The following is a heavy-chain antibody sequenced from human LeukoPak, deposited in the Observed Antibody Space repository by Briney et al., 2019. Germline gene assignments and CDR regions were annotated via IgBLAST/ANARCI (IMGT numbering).Heavy chain of an antibody. V-gene: IGHV4-39*01. J-gene: IGHJ2*01. CDR1: GGSISSYY. CDR2: IYYSGST. Sequence: SETLSLTCTVSGGSISSYYWSWIRQPPGKGLEWIGSIYYSGSTYYNPSLKSRVTISVDTSKNQFSLKLSSVTAADTAVYYCARLTLVYWYFDLWGRGTLVTVSS. CDR3: ARLTLVYWYFDL. D-gene: IGHD6-6*01.